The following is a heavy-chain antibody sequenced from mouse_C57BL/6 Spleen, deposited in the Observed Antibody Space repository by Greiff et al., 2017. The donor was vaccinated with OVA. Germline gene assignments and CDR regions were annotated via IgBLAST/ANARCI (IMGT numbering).Heavy chain of an antibody. V-gene: IGHV2-2*01. D-gene: IGHD3-1*01. J-gene: IGHJ4*01. CDR2: IWSGGST. CDR1: GFSLTSYG. Sequence: QVQLQQSGPGLVQPSQSLSITCTVSGFSLTSYGVHWVRQSPGKGLEWRGVIWSGGSTDYNAAFISRLSISKDNSKSQVFFKMNSLQADDTAIYYCARGGYMDYWGQGTSVTVSS. CDR3: ARGGYMDY.